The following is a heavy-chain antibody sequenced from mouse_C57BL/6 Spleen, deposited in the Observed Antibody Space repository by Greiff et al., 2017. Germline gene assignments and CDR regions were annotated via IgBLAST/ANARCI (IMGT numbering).Heavy chain of an antibody. D-gene: IGHD1-1*01. J-gene: IGHJ1*03. V-gene: IGHV1-82*01. CDR3: ARTTTEAGYFDV. Sequence: QVQLQQSGPELVKPGASVKISCKASGYAFSSSWMNWVKQRPGKGLEWIGRIYPGDGDTNYNGKFKGKATLTADKSSSTAYMQLSSLTSEDSAVYFCARTTTEAGYFDVWGTGTTVTVSS. CDR1: GYAFSSSW. CDR2: IYPGDGDT.